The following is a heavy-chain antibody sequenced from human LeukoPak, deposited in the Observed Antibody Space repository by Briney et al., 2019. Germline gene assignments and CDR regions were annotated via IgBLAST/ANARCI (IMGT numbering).Heavy chain of an antibody. J-gene: IGHJ4*02. Sequence: TGGSLRLSCTVSGGTIRSKYRSWVRQAPGTGLEWLAVVYNGGETIYTDSVKGRVTISRDISKNTLYLHMQSLRAEDTAVYYCARSTPGPYCSGESCPPTLTPFDYWGQGPLAPVSS. V-gene: IGHV3-53*01. CDR2: VYNGGET. CDR1: GGTIRSKY. CDR3: ARSTPGPYCSGESCPPTLTPFDY. D-gene: IGHD2-15*01.